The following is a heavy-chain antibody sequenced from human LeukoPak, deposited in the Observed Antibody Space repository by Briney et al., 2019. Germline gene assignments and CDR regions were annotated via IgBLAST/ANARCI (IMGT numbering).Heavy chain of an antibody. CDR3: ARVTPYGVRGVNNWFDP. J-gene: IGHJ5*02. D-gene: IGHD3-10*01. V-gene: IGHV4-31*03. CDR1: GGSISSGGYY. Sequence: SETLSLTCTVSGGSISSGGYYWSWIRQHPGKGLEWIGYIYYSGSTYYNPSLKSRVTISVDTSKNQFSLKLSSVTAADTAVYYCARVTPYGVRGVNNWFDPRGQGTLVTVSS. CDR2: IYYSGST.